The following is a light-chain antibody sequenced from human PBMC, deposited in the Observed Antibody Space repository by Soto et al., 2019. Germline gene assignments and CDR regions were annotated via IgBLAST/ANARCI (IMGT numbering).Light chain of an antibody. CDR1: QSVSSS. Sequence: EIVMTQSPATLSVSPGERATLSCRASQSVSSSVGWYQQKPGQAPRLLIYGASTRATGIPARFSGSGSGTEFTLIISSLQSEDSAVYYCQQYDIWPPYTFGQGTKVDIK. CDR2: GAS. V-gene: IGKV3-15*01. J-gene: IGKJ2*01. CDR3: QQYDIWPPYT.